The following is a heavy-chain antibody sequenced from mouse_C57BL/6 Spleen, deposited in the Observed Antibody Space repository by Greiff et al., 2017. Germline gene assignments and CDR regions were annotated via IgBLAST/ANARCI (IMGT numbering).Heavy chain of an antibody. CDR3: ARSGTTVVATGGFDY. V-gene: IGHV1-19*01. CDR1: GYTFTDYY. D-gene: IGHD1-1*01. J-gene: IGHJ2*01. CDR2: INPYNGGT. Sequence: EVQLQQSGPVLVKPGASVKMSCKASGYTFTDYYMNWVKQSHGKSLEWIGVINPYNGGTSYNQKFKGKATLTVDKSSSTAYMELNSLTSEDSAVYYCARSGTTVVATGGFDYWGQGTTLTVSS.